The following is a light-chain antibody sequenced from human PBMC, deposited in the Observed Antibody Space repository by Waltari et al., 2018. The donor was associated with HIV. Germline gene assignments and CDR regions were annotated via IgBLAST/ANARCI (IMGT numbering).Light chain of an antibody. CDR2: DAS. J-gene: IGKJ4*01. CDR3: QQRSNWPPRLT. CDR1: QSVSSY. V-gene: IGKV3-11*01. Sequence: EIVLTQSPAPLSLSPGDRATLSRRASQSVSSYLAWYQQKPGQAPRLLIYDASNRATGIPARFSGSGSGTDFTLTISSLEPEDFAVYYCQQRSNWPPRLTFGGGTKVEIK.